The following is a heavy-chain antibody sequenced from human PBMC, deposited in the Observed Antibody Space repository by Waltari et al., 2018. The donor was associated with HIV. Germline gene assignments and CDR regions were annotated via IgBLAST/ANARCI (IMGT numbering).Heavy chain of an antibody. CDR2: ISYDGSDE. V-gene: IGHV3-30*01. J-gene: IGHJ3*02. CDR1: GSIFITYA. Sequence: QVQLVESGGGVVQPGRSLRLSCAASGSIFITYAVHWVRQAPGEGLEWVALISYDGSDESYADSVKGRFTISRDNSKNTLYLQMNSLRAEDTAVYYCARAPPYSTRWFYDAFDIWGQGTMVTVSS. D-gene: IGHD6-13*01. CDR3: ARAPPYSTRWFYDAFDI.